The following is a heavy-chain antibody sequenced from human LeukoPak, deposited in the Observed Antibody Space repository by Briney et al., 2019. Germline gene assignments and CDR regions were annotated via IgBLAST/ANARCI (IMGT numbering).Heavy chain of an antibody. CDR2: ISSSGSTK. CDR1: GFTFSSYE. V-gene: IGHV3-48*03. Sequence: GGSLRLSCAASGFTFSSYEMNWVRQAPGKGLEWVSYISSSGSTKYFADSVKGRFTISRDNAKDSLYLQMNSLRAEDTALYYCARDRRRDGNNYLDYWGRGTLVTVSS. D-gene: IGHD5-24*01. CDR3: ARDRRRDGNNYLDY. J-gene: IGHJ4*02.